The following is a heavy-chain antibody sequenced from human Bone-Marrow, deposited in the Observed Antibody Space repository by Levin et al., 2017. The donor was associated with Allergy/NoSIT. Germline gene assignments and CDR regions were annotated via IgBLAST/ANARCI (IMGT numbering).Heavy chain of an antibody. Sequence: PGESLKISCAASGFTFSSYTMHWVRQAPGKGLEWVALILYDGSNKYYADSVKGRFAISRDNSKDTLFLQMNSVSAEDTAVYYCARDQGDSHGHSCDNWGQGTLVTVSS. CDR3: ARDQGDSHGHSCDN. J-gene: IGHJ4*02. CDR1: GFTFSSYT. V-gene: IGHV3-30*09. D-gene: IGHD6-13*01. CDR2: ILYDGSNK.